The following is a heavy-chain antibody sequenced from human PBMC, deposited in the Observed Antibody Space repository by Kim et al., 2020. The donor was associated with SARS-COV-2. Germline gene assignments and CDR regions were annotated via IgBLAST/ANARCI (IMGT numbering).Heavy chain of an antibody. J-gene: IGHJ4*02. D-gene: IGHD2-15*01. CDR2: ISSSSSTI. V-gene: IGHV3-48*02. Sequence: GGSLRLSCAASGFTFSSYSMNWVRQAPGKGLEWVSYISSSSSTIYYADSVKGRFTISRDNAKNSLYLQMNSLRDEDTAVYYCARDYCSGGSCFFDYWGQGTLVTVSS. CDR3: ARDYCSGGSCFFDY. CDR1: GFTFSSYS.